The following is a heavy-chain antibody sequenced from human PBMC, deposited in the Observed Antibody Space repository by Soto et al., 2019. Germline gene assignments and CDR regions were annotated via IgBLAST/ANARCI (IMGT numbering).Heavy chain of an antibody. J-gene: IGHJ4*02. V-gene: IGHV1-3*01. CDR3: AGGIRGWSDIDY. CDR1: GYTFTSYA. D-gene: IGHD6-19*01. CDR2: INAGNGNT. Sequence: QVQLVQSGAEVKKPGASVKVSCKASGYTFTSYAMHWVRQAPGQRLEWMGWINAGNGNTKYSQKFQGRVTITRDTSASTAYMELSSLRSEDTAVYYCAGGIRGWSDIDYWGQGTLVTVSS.